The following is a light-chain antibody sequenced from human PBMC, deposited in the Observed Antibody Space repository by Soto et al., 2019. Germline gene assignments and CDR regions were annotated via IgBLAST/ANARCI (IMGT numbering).Light chain of an antibody. V-gene: IGKV1-5*01. Sequence: IEMTHSPSTRSASVVDIVSIACLASQSISSWLAWYQQKPGKAPKLLIYDASSLESGVPSRFSGSGSGTEFTLTISILQPDDFATYYCQQYNSYSGTFGQGTKVDIK. CDR2: DAS. CDR3: QQYNSYSGT. J-gene: IGKJ1*01. CDR1: QSISSW.